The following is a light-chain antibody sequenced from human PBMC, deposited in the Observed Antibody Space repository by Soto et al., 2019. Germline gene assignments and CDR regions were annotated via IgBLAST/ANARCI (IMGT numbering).Light chain of an antibody. J-gene: IGLJ2*01. CDR1: SSDVGGYNY. V-gene: IGLV2-14*01. CDR3: SSYTSSSTLEHVV. CDR2: DVS. Sequence: QSVLTQPASVSGSPGQSITISCTGTSSDVGGYNYVSWYQQHPGKAPKLMIYDVSNRPSGVSNRFSGSKSGNTASLTISGLQAEDEADYYCSSYTSSSTLEHVVFGGGTKLTVL.